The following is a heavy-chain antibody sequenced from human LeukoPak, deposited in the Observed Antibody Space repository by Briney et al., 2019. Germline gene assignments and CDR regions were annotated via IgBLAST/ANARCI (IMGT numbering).Heavy chain of an antibody. CDR3: ARDYYDSSGLDY. CDR1: GYTFTGYY. Sequence: GASVKVSCKASGYTFTGYYMHWVRQAPGQGLGWMGWINPNSGGTNYAQKFQGRVTMTRDTSISTAYMELSRLRSDDTAVYYCARDYYDSSGLDYWGQGTLVTVSS. J-gene: IGHJ4*02. CDR2: INPNSGGT. V-gene: IGHV1-2*02. D-gene: IGHD3-22*01.